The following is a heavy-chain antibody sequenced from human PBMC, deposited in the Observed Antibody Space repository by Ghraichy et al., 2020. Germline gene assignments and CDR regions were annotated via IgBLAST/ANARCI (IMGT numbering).Heavy chain of an antibody. V-gene: IGHV3-30-3*01. D-gene: IGHD6-6*01. CDR3: ARDFGYSSSHYGMDV. CDR1: GFTFSSYA. J-gene: IGHJ6*02. Sequence: GGSLRLSCAASGFTFSSYAMHWVRQAPGKGLEWVAVISYDGSNKYYADSVKGRFTISRDNSKNTLYLQMNSLRAEDTAVYYCARDFGYSSSHYGMDVWGQGTTVTVSS. CDR2: ISYDGSNK.